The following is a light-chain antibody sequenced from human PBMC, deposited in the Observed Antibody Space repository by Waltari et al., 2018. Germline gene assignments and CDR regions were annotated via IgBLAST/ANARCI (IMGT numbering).Light chain of an antibody. CDR3: QQRGSWPRT. V-gene: IGKV3-11*01. Sequence: EIVLTKSPATLFLSPGERATLSCRASQSVSSNLGWYQQKPGLAPRLLIFDASNRATGIPARFSGSGSGTDFTLTISSLEPEDFAVYYCQQRGSWPRTFGQGTKLEIK. CDR1: QSVSSN. CDR2: DAS. J-gene: IGKJ2*01.